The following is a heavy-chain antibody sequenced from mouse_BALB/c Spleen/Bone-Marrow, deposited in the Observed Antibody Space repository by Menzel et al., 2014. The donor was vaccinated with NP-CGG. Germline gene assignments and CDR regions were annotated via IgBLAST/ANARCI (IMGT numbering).Heavy chain of an antibody. D-gene: IGHD2-2*01. CDR3: TRRGLYYGCAMDY. V-gene: IGHV3-1*02. Sequence: VQLQQSGPGLVKPSRSLSLTCTVTGYSITSGYSWHWIRQFPGNKLEWMGYIHYSGSTNYNPSLKSRISITRDTSKNQFFLQLNSVTTEDTATYYCTRRGLYYGCAMDYWGQGTSVTVSS. CDR2: IHYSGST. J-gene: IGHJ4*01. CDR1: GYSITSGYS.